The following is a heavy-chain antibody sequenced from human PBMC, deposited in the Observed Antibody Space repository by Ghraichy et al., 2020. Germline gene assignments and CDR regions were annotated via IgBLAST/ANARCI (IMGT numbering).Heavy chain of an antibody. D-gene: IGHD3-22*01. J-gene: IGHJ3*02. CDR3: ARSGHYYDSSGQDAFDI. V-gene: IGHV3-33*01. CDR1: GFTFSSYG. Sequence: GGSLRLSCAASGFTFSSYGMHWVRQAPGKGLEWVAVIWYDGSNKYYADSVKGRFTISRDNSKNTLYLQMNSLRAEDTAVYYCARSGHYYDSSGQDAFDIWGQGTMVTVSS. CDR2: IWYDGSNK.